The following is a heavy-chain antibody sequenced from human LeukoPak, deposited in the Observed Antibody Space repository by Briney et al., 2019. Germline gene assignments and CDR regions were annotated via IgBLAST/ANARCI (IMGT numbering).Heavy chain of an antibody. D-gene: IGHD3-9*01. CDR1: GGTFSSYA. J-gene: IGHJ4*02. Sequence: GASVKVSCKASGGTFSSYAISWVRQAPGQGLEWMGGIIPIFGTANYAQKFQGRVTITADESTSTAYMELSSLRSEDTAVYYCARDRGRYFDGPQTDYWGQGILVTVSS. CDR2: IIPIFGTA. CDR3: ARDRGRYFDGPQTDY. V-gene: IGHV1-69*13.